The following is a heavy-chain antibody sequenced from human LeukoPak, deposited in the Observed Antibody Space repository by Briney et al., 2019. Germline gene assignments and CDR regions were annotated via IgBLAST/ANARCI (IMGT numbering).Heavy chain of an antibody. D-gene: IGHD2-2*01. CDR3: ARGEYCSSTSCQGLPDY. J-gene: IGHJ4*02. CDR2: IRYDGSNK. CDR1: GFTFSSYG. Sequence: GGSLRLSCAASGFTFSSYGMHWVRQAPGKGLEWVAFIRYDGSNKYYADSVKGRFTISRDNSKNTLYLQMNGLRAEDTAVYYCARGEYCSSTSCQGLPDYWGQGTLVTVSS. V-gene: IGHV3-30*02.